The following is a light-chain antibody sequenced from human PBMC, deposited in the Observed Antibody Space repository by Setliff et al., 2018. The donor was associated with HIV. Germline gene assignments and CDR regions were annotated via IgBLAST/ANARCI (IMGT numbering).Light chain of an antibody. Sequence: QSVLAQPASISGSPGQSITISCAGTSRDIGTYDFVSWYQHHPGKAPILMIYDVSTRPSGVSNRFSGSKSDNTASLTISGLQAEDEADYYCSSYTSSSTLNVFGTGTKVTVL. CDR2: DVS. CDR1: SRDIGTYDF. J-gene: IGLJ1*01. V-gene: IGLV2-14*03. CDR3: SSYTSSSTLNV.